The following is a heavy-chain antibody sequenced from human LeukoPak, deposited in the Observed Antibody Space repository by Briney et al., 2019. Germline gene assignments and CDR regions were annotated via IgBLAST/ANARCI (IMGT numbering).Heavy chain of an antibody. CDR1: GYSISSGYY. CDR3: ARETPNVFLFDY. CDR2: IYHSGST. Sequence: SETLSFTGTVPGYSISSGYYWGWIRQPPGKGLKWIGSIYHSGSTYYNPSLKSRVTISVDTSKNQFSLKLSSVTAADTAVYYCARETPNVFLFDYWGQGTLVTVSS. V-gene: IGHV4-38-2*02. J-gene: IGHJ4*02. D-gene: IGHD3-10*01.